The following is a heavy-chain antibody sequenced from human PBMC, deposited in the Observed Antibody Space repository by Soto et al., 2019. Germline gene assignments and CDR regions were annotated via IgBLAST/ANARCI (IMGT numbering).Heavy chain of an antibody. CDR3: ARGTYNWNYPDY. D-gene: IGHD1-20*01. CDR1: GFTFSSYE. Sequence: EVQLVESGGGLVQPGGSLRLSCAASGFTFSSYEMNWVRQAPGKGLEWGSYISSSGSTIYYADSVKGRFTISRDNAKNSLYLQMNSLRAEDTAVYYCARGTYNWNYPDYWGQGTLVTVSS. CDR2: ISSSGSTI. J-gene: IGHJ4*02. V-gene: IGHV3-48*03.